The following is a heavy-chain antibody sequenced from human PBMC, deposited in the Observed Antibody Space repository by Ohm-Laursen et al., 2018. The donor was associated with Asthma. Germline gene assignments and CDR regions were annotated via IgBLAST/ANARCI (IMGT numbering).Heavy chain of an antibody. CDR1: GDSISSGNNY. D-gene: IGHD5-18*01. CDR3: ARGDSYGYDY. V-gene: IGHV4-30-4*08. J-gene: IGHJ4*02. Sequence: PSQTLSLTCTVSGDSISSGNNYWSWIRQHPGKGLEWIGYIYYSGSTYYNPSLKSRVTISVDTSKNQFSLKLSSVTAADTAVYYCARGDSYGYDYWGQGTLVTVSS. CDR2: IYYSGST.